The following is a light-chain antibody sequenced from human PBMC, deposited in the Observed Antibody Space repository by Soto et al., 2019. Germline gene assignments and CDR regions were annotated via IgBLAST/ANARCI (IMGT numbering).Light chain of an antibody. Sequence: EIVLTQSPATLSLSPGERATLSCRASQSVSVYLAWYQQKPGQAPRLLIYDASNRATGIPARFSGSGSGTDFTLTISSLEPEDFAVYYCQQRSNWPPSLTFGGGTKVEIK. J-gene: IGKJ4*01. V-gene: IGKV3-11*01. CDR1: QSVSVY. CDR3: QQRSNWPPSLT. CDR2: DAS.